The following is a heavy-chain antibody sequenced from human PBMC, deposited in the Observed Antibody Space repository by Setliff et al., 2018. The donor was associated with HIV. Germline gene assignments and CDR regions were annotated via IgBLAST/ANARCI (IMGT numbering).Heavy chain of an antibody. CDR3: ARARRDYYDRGRRSHYYIDV. V-gene: IGHV1-69*10. CDR2: IIPILGIA. CDR1: GGTFSSYA. J-gene: IGHJ6*03. Sequence: SVKVSCKASGGTFSSYAISWVRQAPGQGLEWMGGIIPILGIANYAQKFQGRVTITADKSTSTAYMELSSLRSEDTAVYYCARARRDYYDRGRRSHYYIDVWGKGTTVTVSS. D-gene: IGHD3-22*01.